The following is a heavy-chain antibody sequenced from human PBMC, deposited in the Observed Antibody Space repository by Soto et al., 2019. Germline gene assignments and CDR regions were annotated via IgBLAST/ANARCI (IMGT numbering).Heavy chain of an antibody. Sequence: EVQLVESGGGLVQPGGSLRLSCAASGFTVSSNYMSWVRQAPGKGLEWVSVIYSGGSTYYADSVKGRFTISRDNSRNTLYLQMNSLRAEDTAVYYCARDRSTIYAFDIWGQGTMVTVSS. CDR1: GFTVSSNY. J-gene: IGHJ3*02. CDR2: IYSGGST. CDR3: ARDRSTIYAFDI. V-gene: IGHV3-66*01. D-gene: IGHD3-3*01.